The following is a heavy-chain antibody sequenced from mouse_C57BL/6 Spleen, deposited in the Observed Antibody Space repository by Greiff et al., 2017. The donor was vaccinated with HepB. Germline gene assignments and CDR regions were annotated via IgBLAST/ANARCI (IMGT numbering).Heavy chain of an antibody. CDR2: IYPGDGDT. Sequence: QVQLKESGAELVKPGASVKISCKASGYAFSSYWMNWVKQRPGKGLEWIGQIYPGDGDTNYNGKFKGKATLTADKSSSTAYMQLSSLTSEDSAVYFCARGGVGSSTGYFDVWGTGTTVTVSS. D-gene: IGHD1-1*01. V-gene: IGHV1-80*01. J-gene: IGHJ1*03. CDR3: ARGGVGSSTGYFDV. CDR1: GYAFSSYW.